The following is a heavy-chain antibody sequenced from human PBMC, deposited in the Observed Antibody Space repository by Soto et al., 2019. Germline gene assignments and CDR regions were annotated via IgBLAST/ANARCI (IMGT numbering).Heavy chain of an antibody. J-gene: IGHJ4*02. Sequence: NPSETLSLTCRVSGGSMSGYYWSWVRLAPGKGLEWNGYVYYTGSTNYNPSLQSRVSISVDTSNKHFSLSLSLVTAADTAVYFCARSIAVPSGHIDHWGQGIRVTVSS. CDR3: ARSIAVPSGHIDH. D-gene: IGHD6-6*01. V-gene: IGHV4-59*01. CDR2: VYYTGST. CDR1: GGSMSGYY.